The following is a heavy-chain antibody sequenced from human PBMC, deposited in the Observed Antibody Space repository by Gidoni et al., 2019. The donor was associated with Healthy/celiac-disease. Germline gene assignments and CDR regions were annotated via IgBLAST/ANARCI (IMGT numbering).Heavy chain of an antibody. V-gene: IGHV3-74*01. CDR1: GFTFSSDC. CDR3: ARDRHGITSDY. J-gene: IGHJ4*02. CDR2: INSDGSST. Sequence: EAQLVESGVGLVQPGVSLSLFCAASGFTFSSDCMHWVRQAPGKGLVWVSRINSDGSSTSYADSVKGGFTISRDDAKNTLYLQMNSLRAEDTAVYYCARDRHGITSDYWGQGTLVTVSS. D-gene: IGHD1-20*01.